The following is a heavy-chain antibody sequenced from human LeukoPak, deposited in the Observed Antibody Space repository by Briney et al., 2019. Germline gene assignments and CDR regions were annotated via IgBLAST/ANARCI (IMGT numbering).Heavy chain of an antibody. Sequence: SGESLKISCKGSGYSFTSYWIGWVRQMPGKGLEWMGIIYPGDSDTRYSPSFQGQVTISADKSISTAYLQWSSLKASDTAMYYCARARRITMIVVPKAGAFDIWGQGTMVTVSS. V-gene: IGHV5-51*01. D-gene: IGHD3-22*01. CDR1: GYSFTSYW. CDR2: IYPGDSDT. J-gene: IGHJ3*02. CDR3: ARARRITMIVVPKAGAFDI.